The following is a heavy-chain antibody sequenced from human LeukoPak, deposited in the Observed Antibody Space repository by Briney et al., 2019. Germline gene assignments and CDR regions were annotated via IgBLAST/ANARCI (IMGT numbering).Heavy chain of an antibody. CDR1: GFTFSNAW. D-gene: IGHD2-8*02. CDR2: IRFDGTIK. V-gene: IGHV3-30*02. CDR3: ATYRQVLLPFES. Sequence: PGGSLRLSCAASGFTFSNAWMSWVRQAPGKGLEWVAFIRFDGTIKHYADSVKGRFTISRDNSKNTLYLQMNSLRAEDTAIYYCATYRQVLLPFESWGQGTLVTVSS. J-gene: IGHJ4*02.